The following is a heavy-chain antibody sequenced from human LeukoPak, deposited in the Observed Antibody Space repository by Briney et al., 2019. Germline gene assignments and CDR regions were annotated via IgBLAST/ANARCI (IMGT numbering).Heavy chain of an antibody. V-gene: IGHV3-21*04. J-gene: IGHJ3*02. CDR3: AKDTYGEWLDGHAFDI. Sequence: GGSLRLSCAASGFTFSNYNMNWVRQAPGKGLEWVSSITSSSTYIYYADSVKGRFTISRDNAKNSLYLQMNSLRAEDMALYYCAKDTYGEWLDGHAFDIWGQGTMVTVSS. D-gene: IGHD6-19*01. CDR1: GFTFSNYN. CDR2: ITSSSTYI.